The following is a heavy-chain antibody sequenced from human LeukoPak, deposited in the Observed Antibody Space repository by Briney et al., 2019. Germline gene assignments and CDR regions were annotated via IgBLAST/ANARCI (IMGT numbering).Heavy chain of an antibody. CDR3: ARGTYYDSSGAYDY. CDR1: GFTFSSYA. D-gene: IGHD3-22*01. V-gene: IGHV3-30-3*01. CDR2: ISYDGSNK. Sequence: GGSLRLSCAASGFTFSSYAMHWVRQAPGKGLEWVAVISYDGSNKYYADSVKGRFTISRDNAKNSLYLQMNSLRAEDTAVYYCARGTYYDSSGAYDYWGQGTLVTVSS. J-gene: IGHJ4*02.